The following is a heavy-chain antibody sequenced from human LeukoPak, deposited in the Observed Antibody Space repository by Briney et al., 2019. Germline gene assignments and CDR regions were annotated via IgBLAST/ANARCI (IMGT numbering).Heavy chain of an antibody. CDR2: IYSSGNS. D-gene: IGHD3-16*01. Sequence: SETLTLTCTVSGFSITSNILYWGWIRQSPGKGLEWIGSIYSSGNSYYNPSLKTRATISPDTSKNQYSLRLTSVTAADTAIYYCARRGIWDLEIGNWFDPWGQGILVIVSS. CDR1: GFSITSNILY. V-gene: IGHV4-39*01. J-gene: IGHJ5*02. CDR3: ARRGIWDLEIGNWFDP.